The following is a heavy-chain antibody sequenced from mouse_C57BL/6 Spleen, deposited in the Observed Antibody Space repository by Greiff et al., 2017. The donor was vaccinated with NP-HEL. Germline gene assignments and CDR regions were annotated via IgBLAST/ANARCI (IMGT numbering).Heavy chain of an antibody. J-gene: IGHJ4*01. Sequence: EVNVVESGGGLVQSGRSLRLSCATSGFTFSDFYMEWVRQAPGKGLEWIAASRNKANDYTTEYSASVKGRFIVSRDTSQSILYLQMNALRAEDTAIYYCARDHYSYAMDYWGQGTSVTVSS. V-gene: IGHV7-1*01. D-gene: IGHD1-1*01. CDR3: ARDHYSYAMDY. CDR2: SRNKANDYTT. CDR1: GFTFSDFY.